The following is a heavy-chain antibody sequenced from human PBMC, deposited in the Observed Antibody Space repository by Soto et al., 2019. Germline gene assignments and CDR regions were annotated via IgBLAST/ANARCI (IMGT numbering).Heavy chain of an antibody. CDR1: GYIFANYP. D-gene: IGHD3-3*02. V-gene: IGHV1-3*01. CDR3: ARVVRHFSGSEDHWFDP. Sequence: QVQLVQSGAEMKRPGASVTVSCTASGYIFANYPMQWVRQAPGQGLEWMGWINPGNGNTKYSKKFQGRLTITRDTSANTIYIELSSLTSKDTAMYYCARVVRHFSGSEDHWFDPWGQGTLVTVSS. J-gene: IGHJ5*02. CDR2: INPGNGNT.